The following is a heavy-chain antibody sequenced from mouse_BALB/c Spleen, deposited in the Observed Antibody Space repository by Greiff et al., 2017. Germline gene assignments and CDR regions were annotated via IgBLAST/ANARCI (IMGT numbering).Heavy chain of an antibody. J-gene: IGHJ4*01. Sequence: EVKLMESGGGLVQPGGSRKLSCAASGFTFSSFGMHWVRQAPEKGLEWVAYISSGSSTIYYADTVKGRFTISRDNPKNTLFLQMTSLRSEDTAMYYCARSEVRHNYYAMDYWGQGTSVTVSS. CDR3: ARSEVRHNYYAMDY. CDR1: GFTFSSFG. D-gene: IGHD2-14*01. V-gene: IGHV5-17*02. CDR2: ISSGSSTI.